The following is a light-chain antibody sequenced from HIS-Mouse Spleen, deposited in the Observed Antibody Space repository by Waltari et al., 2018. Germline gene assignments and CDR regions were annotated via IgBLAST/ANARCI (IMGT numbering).Light chain of an antibody. CDR2: SNN. J-gene: IGLJ2*01. CDR3: AAWDDSLNGPV. V-gene: IGLV1-44*01. CDR1: SSHIGSNT. Sequence: QSVLTQPPSASGPPGQRVTISCSGSSSHIGSNTVNWYQQLPGTAPKLPIYSNNQRPSWVPDRFSGSKAGTSASLAISGLQSEDEADYYCAAWDDSLNGPVFGGGTKLTVL.